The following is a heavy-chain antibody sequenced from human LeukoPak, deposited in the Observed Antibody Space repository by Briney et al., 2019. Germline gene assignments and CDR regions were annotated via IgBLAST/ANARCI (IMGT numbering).Heavy chain of an antibody. J-gene: IGHJ4*02. Sequence: GRSLRLSCAASGFTFSSYAMHWVRQAPGKGLEWVAVLSYDGGNKYYADSVKGRFTISRDDAKNSLYLHMNSLRDEDTALYYCTRDPEALDYWGQGTLVTVSS. V-gene: IGHV3-30*03. CDR2: LSYDGGNK. CDR1: GFTFSSYA. CDR3: TRDPEALDY.